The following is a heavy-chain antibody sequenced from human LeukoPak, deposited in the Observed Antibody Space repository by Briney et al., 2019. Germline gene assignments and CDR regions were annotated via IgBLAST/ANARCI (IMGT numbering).Heavy chain of an antibody. V-gene: IGHV3-11*01. CDR1: GFTFSDYY. D-gene: IGHD1-14*01. CDR2: ISSSGSAI. CDR3: ARERNSYFDY. J-gene: IGHJ4*02. Sequence: GGFLRLSCAASGFTFSDYYMSWIRQAPGKGLGWVSYISSSGSAIYYADSVQGRFTISRDNAKNSLYLQVNSLRAEDTAVYYCARERNSYFDYWGQGTLVTVSS.